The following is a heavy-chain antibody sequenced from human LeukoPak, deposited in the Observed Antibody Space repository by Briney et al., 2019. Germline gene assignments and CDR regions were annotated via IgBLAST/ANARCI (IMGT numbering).Heavy chain of an antibody. CDR2: IYYSGST. V-gene: IGHV4-59*01. CDR1: GGSTRSYS. Sequence: PETLSPSPTVSGGSTRSYSCSCIRQPPGKGLEWIGYIYYSGSTNYNPSLKSRVTISVYTSKNQFSLKLSSVTAADTAVYYCARGSSYSRSYYPNWMYPWGQGTLVTVSS. D-gene: IGHD1-26*01. J-gene: IGHJ5*02. CDR3: ARGSSYSRSYYPNWMYP.